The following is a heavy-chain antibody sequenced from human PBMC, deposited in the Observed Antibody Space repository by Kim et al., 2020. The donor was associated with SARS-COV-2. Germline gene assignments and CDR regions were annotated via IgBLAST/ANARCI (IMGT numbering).Heavy chain of an antibody. D-gene: IGHD3-22*01. CDR1: GGSISSGGYS. CDR2: IYHSGST. V-gene: IGHV4-30-2*01. CDR3: ARGWSDSSGYYPYYFDY. Sequence: SETLSLTCAVSGGSISSGGYSWSWIRQPPGKGLEWIGYIYHSGSTYYNPSLKSRVTISVDRSKNQFSLKLSSVTAADTAVYYCARGWSDSSGYYPYYFDYWGQGTLVTVSS. J-gene: IGHJ4*02.